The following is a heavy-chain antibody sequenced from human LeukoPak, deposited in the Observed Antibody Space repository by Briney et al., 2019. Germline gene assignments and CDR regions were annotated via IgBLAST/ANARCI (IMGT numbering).Heavy chain of an antibody. J-gene: IGHJ6*03. CDR1: GFTFSDYY. Sequence: PGGSLRLSCAASGFTFSDYYMSWIRQAPGKGLEWVAVISYDGSNKYYADSVKGRFTISRDNSKNTLYLQMNSLRAEDTAVYYCAKSIAAAGTGVRYYYYMDVWGKGTTVTVSS. V-gene: IGHV3-30*18. D-gene: IGHD6-13*01. CDR2: ISYDGSNK. CDR3: AKSIAAAGTGVRYYYYMDV.